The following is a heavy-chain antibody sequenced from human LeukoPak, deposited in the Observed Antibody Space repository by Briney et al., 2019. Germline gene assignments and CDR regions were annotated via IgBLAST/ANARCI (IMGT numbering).Heavy chain of an antibody. Sequence: SETLSLTCTVSGGSVSSYYWSWIRQPPGKGLEWIGHIYYSGSTNYNPSLKSRVTISVDTSNNQYSLKLSSVTAADTAVYYCARVGGTNFYYYGMDVWGQGTTVTVSS. CDR2: IYYSGST. D-gene: IGHD1-26*01. CDR1: GGSVSSYY. CDR3: ARVGGTNFYYYGMDV. J-gene: IGHJ6*02. V-gene: IGHV4-59*02.